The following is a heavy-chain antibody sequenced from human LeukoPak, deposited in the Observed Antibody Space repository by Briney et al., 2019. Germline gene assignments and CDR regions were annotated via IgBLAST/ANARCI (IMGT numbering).Heavy chain of an antibody. V-gene: IGHV3-23*01. CDR2: ISDRDGST. D-gene: IGHD1-26*01. J-gene: IGHJ4*02. Sequence: PGGSLRLSCAASGFTFSSYAMTWVRQAPGKGLEWVSAISDRDGSTHYADSVKGRFTISRDNSKNTLYLQMNSLRAEDTAVYYCAKGYRGNYDYWGQGTLVTVSS. CDR1: GFTFSSYA. CDR3: AKGYRGNYDY.